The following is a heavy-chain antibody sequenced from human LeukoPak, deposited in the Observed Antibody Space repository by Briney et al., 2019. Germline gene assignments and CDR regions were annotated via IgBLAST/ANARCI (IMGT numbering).Heavy chain of an antibody. J-gene: IGHJ3*02. Sequence: SVKVSCKASGGTFSSYAISRVRQAPEQGLEWMGRIIPIFGTANYAQKFQGRVTITTDESTSTVYMELSSLRSEDTAVYYCAHSERWLQFDAFDIWGQGTMVTVSS. CDR2: IIPIFGTA. D-gene: IGHD5-24*01. V-gene: IGHV1-69*05. CDR1: GGTFSSYA. CDR3: AHSERWLQFDAFDI.